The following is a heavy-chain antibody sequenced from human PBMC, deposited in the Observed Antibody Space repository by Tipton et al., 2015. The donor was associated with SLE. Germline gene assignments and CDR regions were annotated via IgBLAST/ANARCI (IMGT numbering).Heavy chain of an antibody. CDR1: GYSFTSYW. D-gene: IGHD3-16*01. V-gene: IGHV5-10-1*01. CDR3: TSYFGDYYYGMDV. Sequence: VQLVQSGAEVKKPGESLRISCRGSGYSFTSYWISWVRQMPGKGLEWMGRIDPSDSYTNYSPSLQGHVTISADKSISTAYLQWNSLKTEDTAVYYCTSYFGDYYYGMDVWGQGTTVTVSS. J-gene: IGHJ6*02. CDR2: IDPSDSYT.